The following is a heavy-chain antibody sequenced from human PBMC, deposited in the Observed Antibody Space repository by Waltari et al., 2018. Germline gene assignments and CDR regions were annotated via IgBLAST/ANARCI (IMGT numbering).Heavy chain of an antibody. CDR1: GFSFGSYA. Sequence: EVQMLDSGGGWVQPGGSLRLSCEASGFSFGSYAMSLLRQAPGKGVEWVSAISASGGASFFADAVKGRFTISRDNSKKTLTLQMNSLRADDTAVYYCSPDPISFTTSSVNWFDPWGPGTLVTVSS. CDR3: SPDPISFTTSSVNWFDP. V-gene: IGHV3-23*01. J-gene: IGHJ5*02. CDR2: ISASGGAS. D-gene: IGHD6-6*01.